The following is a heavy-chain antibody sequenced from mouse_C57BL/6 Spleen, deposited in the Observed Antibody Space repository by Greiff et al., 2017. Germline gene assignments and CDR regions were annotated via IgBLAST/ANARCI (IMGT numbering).Heavy chain of an antibody. CDR2: FYPGSGSI. CDR1: GYTFTEYT. Sequence: VQLQESGAELVKPGASVKLSCKASGYTFTEYTIHWVKQRSGQGLEWIGWFYPGSGSIKYNEKFKDKATLTADKSSSTVYMELSRLTSEDSAVYFCARHEGDYDYDDYAMDYWGQGTSVTVSS. J-gene: IGHJ4*01. CDR3: ARHEGDYDYDDYAMDY. V-gene: IGHV1-62-2*01. D-gene: IGHD2-4*01.